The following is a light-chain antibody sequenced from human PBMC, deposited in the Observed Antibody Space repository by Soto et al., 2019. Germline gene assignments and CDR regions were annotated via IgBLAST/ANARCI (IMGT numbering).Light chain of an antibody. Sequence: DIQMTQSPSTLSASVGDRVTITCRASQSISGWLAWYQEKPGKAPKFLIYDASSLESGVPSRFSGSGSGTDFTLTISSLQPDDFATYYCQQYHAYPYTFGQGTKLEIK. V-gene: IGKV1-5*01. CDR3: QQYHAYPYT. J-gene: IGKJ2*01. CDR2: DAS. CDR1: QSISGW.